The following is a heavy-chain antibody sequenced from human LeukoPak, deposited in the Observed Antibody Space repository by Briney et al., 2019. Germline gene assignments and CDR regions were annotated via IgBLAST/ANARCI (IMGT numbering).Heavy chain of an antibody. CDR1: GLTFGNHG. Sequence: GGSLRLSCAASGLTFGNHGMFWVGQAPGKGLEWVAVIWYAGNKKDHADSVKGRFTISRDNSKNTLYLQMNSLRAEDTAVYYCATSSIRNSVLTLIYWGQGTLVTVSS. CDR3: ATSSIRNSVLTLIY. CDR2: IWYAGNKK. D-gene: IGHD5/OR15-5a*01. J-gene: IGHJ4*02. V-gene: IGHV3-33*01.